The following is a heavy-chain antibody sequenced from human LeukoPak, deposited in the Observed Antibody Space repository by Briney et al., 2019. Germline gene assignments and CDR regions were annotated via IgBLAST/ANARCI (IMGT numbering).Heavy chain of an antibody. J-gene: IGHJ4*02. CDR1: GYGFTNYW. D-gene: IGHD1-26*01. CDR2: IFPGDSDT. CDR3: ARHRVGTSSRSSFDY. V-gene: IGHV5-51*01. Sequence: GEPLKISCKGSGYGFTNYWIGWVRQMPGKGLEWMGIIFPGDSDTRYSPSFHGQVTISADRSITTAFLQWSSLSASDTAIYYCARHRVGTSSRSSFDYWGQGTLVTVSS.